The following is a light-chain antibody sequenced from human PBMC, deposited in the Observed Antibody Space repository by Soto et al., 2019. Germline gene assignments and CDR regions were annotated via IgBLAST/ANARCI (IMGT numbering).Light chain of an antibody. V-gene: IGKV1-5*01. J-gene: IGKJ1*01. Sequence: DSQMTQSPSTLSASIGDRVTITCRASESIRTWLAWYQHKPGKAPKFLIYDASSLESGVPSRFSGSGSGTEFTLTISNLQPDEFATYFCQQYNNYPRTFGQGTKVDIK. CDR2: DAS. CDR3: QQYNNYPRT. CDR1: ESIRTW.